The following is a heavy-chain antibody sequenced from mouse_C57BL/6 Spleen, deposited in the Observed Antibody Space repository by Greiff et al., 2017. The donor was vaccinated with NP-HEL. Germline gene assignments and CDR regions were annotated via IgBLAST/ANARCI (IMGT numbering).Heavy chain of an antibody. V-gene: IGHV1-59*01. CDR1: GYTFTSYW. CDR2: IDPSDSYT. D-gene: IGHD1-1*01. CDR3: ARSTVVDPVAY. J-gene: IGHJ3*01. Sequence: QVQLKQPGAELVRPGTSVKLSCKASGYTFTSYWMHWVKQRPGQGLEWIGVIDPSDSYTNYNQKFKGKATLTVDTSSSTAYMQLSSLTSEDSAVYYCARSTVVDPVAYWGQGTLVTVSA.